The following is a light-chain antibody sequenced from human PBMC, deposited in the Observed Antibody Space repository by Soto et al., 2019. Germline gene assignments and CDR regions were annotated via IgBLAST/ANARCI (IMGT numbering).Light chain of an antibody. J-gene: IGKJ4*01. CDR2: DAS. V-gene: IGKV3-11*01. CDR3: QQRSNWLT. CDR1: QSVSSY. Sequence: EIVLTQSPATLSLSPGERATLSCRASQSVSSYLAWYQQKPGQAPRLLIYDASNRATGIQARFSGSGSGTDFPLTISSLEPEDFAVYYCQQRSNWLTFGGGTKVEIK.